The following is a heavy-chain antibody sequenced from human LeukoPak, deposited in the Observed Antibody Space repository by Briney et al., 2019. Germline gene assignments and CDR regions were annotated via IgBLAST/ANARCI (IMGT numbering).Heavy chain of an antibody. CDR3: ARRVSGYSGYDLDC. D-gene: IGHD5-12*01. CDR1: GYSFSTYW. V-gene: IGHV5-51*01. CDR2: IYPDDSDT. J-gene: IGHJ4*02. Sequence: GESLKISCKGYGYSFSTYWIGWVRQMPGRGLEWMGIIYPDDSDTRYSPSFQGQVTISADKSISTAYLQWSSLKASDTAMYYCARRVSGYSGYDLDCWGQGTLVTVSS.